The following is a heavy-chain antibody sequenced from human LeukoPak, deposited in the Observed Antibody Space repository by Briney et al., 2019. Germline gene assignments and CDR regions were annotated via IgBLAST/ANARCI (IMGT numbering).Heavy chain of an antibody. Sequence: GPSVKVSCKASGYTFTSYGISWVRQAPGQGREWMGWISAYNGNTNYAQKPQGRVTITTDTSTSTAYMELRSLRSDAAAVYYCATQHGSGRPGSLYFSPWGQGTLVTVSS. CDR1: GYTFTSYG. V-gene: IGHV1-18*01. J-gene: IGHJ4*02. CDR3: ATQHGSGRPGSLYFSP. D-gene: IGHD3-10*01. CDR2: ISAYNGNT.